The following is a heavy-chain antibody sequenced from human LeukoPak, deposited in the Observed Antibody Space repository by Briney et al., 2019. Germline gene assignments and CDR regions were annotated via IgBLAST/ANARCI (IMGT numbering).Heavy chain of an antibody. J-gene: IGHJ6*03. CDR3: ARWAKERLPAHHLYYYYMDV. Sequence: PGGSLRLSCAASGFTVSSNYMSWVRQAPGKGLEWVSYISSSGSTIYYADSVKGRFTISRDNAKNSLYLQMNSLRAEDTAVCYCARWAKERLPAHHLYYYYMDVWGKGTTVTVSS. CDR1: GFTVSSNY. CDR2: ISSSGSTI. V-gene: IGHV3-11*04. D-gene: IGHD5-12*01.